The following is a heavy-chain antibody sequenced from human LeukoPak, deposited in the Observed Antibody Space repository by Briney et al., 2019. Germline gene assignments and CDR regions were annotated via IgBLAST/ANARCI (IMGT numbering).Heavy chain of an antibody. CDR2: VYYTGST. Sequence: SETLSLTCSVSGGSISSYYWSWIRQPPGKGLEWIGYVYYTGSTNYNPSLKSRVTMFEDKSKNQFSLRLYSVTVADTAVYYCARHFAYSSSSYYDYWGQGSLVTVSS. CDR3: ARHFAYSSSSYYDY. J-gene: IGHJ4*02. CDR1: GGSISSYY. V-gene: IGHV4-59*08. D-gene: IGHD6-6*01.